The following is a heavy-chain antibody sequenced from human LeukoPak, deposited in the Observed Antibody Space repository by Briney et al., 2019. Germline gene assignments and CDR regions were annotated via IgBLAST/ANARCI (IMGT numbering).Heavy chain of an antibody. J-gene: IGHJ4*02. CDR3: ARGGGSYYFDY. D-gene: IGHD3-10*01. CDR1: GFTFSSYS. CDR2: ISSSSSYI. V-gene: IGHV3-21*01. Sequence: PGGSLRLSCAASGFTFSSYSMNWVRQAPGKGLEWVSSISSSSSYIYYADSVKGRFTISRDNAKNSLYLRMNSLRAEDTAVYYCARGGGSYYFDYWGQGTLVTVSS.